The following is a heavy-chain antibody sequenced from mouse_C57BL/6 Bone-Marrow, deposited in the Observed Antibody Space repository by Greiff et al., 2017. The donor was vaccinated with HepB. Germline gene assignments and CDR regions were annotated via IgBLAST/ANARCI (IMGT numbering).Heavy chain of an antibody. Sequence: VQGVESGGDLVKPGGSLKLSCAASGFTFSSYGMSWVRQTPDKRLEWVATISSGGSYTYYPDSVKGRFTISRDNAKNTLYLQMSSLKSEDTAMYYCARHNYDDYWGQGTTLTVSS. CDR1: GFTFSSYG. V-gene: IGHV5-6*01. CDR3: ARHNYDDY. CDR2: ISSGGSYT. J-gene: IGHJ2*01. D-gene: IGHD2-4*01.